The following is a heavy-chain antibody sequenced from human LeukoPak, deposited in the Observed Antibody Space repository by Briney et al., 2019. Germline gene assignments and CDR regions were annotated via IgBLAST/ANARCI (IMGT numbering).Heavy chain of an antibody. CDR1: GDSISSYY. D-gene: IGHD3-16*01. Sequence: SETLSLTCTASGDSISSYYWSWIRQPPGKGLEWIGYIYYSGSTNYNPSLKSRVTISVDTSKKQFSLKLSSVTAADTAVYYCARGRGAFGDFAYWGQGTLVTVSS. CDR2: IYYSGST. CDR3: ARGRGAFGDFAY. V-gene: IGHV4-59*01. J-gene: IGHJ4*02.